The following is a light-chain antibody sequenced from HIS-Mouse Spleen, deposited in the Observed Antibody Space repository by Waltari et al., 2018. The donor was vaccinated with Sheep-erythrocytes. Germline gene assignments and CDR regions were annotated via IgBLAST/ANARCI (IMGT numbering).Light chain of an antibody. V-gene: IGLV2-23*01. CDR1: SSDVGSYNL. CDR2: EGS. J-gene: IGLJ2*01. CDR3: CSYAGSSTLV. Sequence: QPALTQPASVSGSPGQSITISCTGTSSDVGSYNLVSWYQQHPGKAPKLMIYEGSKRRAGVSNRFSGSKSGNTASLTISGLQAEDEADYYCCSYAGSSTLVFGGGTKLAVL.